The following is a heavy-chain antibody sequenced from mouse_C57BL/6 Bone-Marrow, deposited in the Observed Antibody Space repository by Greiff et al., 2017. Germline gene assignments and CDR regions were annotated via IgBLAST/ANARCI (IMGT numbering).Heavy chain of an antibody. CDR2: IYPRSGNT. CDR1: GYTFTSYG. Sequence: VQLQESGAELARPGASVKLSCKASGYTFTSYGISWVKQRTGQGLEWIGEIYPRSGNTYYNEKFKGKATLTAAKSSSTAYMELRSLTSEDSAVYFCARTGVIRDYYGSRGDWYFDVWGTGTTVTVSS. J-gene: IGHJ1*03. D-gene: IGHD1-1*01. V-gene: IGHV1-81*01. CDR3: ARTGVIRDYYGSRGDWYFDV.